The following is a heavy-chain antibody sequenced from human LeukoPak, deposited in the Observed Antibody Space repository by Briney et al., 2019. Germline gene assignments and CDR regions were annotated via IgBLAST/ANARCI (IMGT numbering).Heavy chain of an antibody. V-gene: IGHV1-18*01. Sequence: ASVKVSCKASGYTFTSYGISWVRQAPGQGLEWMGWISAYNGNTNYAQKLQGRVTMTTDTSTSTAYMELRSLRSDDTAVYYCARGPYYYDSSGPIDIWGQGTMVTVSS. CDR1: GYTFTSYG. J-gene: IGHJ3*02. CDR3: ARGPYYYDSSGPIDI. CDR2: ISAYNGNT. D-gene: IGHD3-22*01.